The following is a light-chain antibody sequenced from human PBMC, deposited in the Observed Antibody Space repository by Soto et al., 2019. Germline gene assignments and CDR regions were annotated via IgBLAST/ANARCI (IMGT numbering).Light chain of an antibody. CDR1: QNVNNL. V-gene: IGKV3-15*01. CDR3: QQYNKWPIT. CDR2: GAS. J-gene: IGKJ5*01. Sequence: IVLTQSPASLSVSPGEGATLSCRASQNVNNLLAWYQQKPGRPPRLLIYGASTRATVIPARFSGSGSGTEFTLSISSLQSEDFAVYYCQQYNKWPITFGLGTRLE.